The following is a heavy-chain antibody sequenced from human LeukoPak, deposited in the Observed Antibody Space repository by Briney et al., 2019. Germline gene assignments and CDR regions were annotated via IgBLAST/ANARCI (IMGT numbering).Heavy chain of an antibody. CDR2: INPISGAT. J-gene: IGHJ4*02. CDR1: GYTFIGYY. V-gene: IGHV1-2*02. CDR3: ARDPSDFSLWMVH. D-gene: IGHD2-2*03. Sequence: SVKVSCKASGYTFIGYYMHWLRQAPGQGLEWMGWINPISGATNYAQKFQGRVTMTRDTSISTAYMELNTLRSDDTAVYYCARDPSDFSLWMVHWGQGTLVTVSS.